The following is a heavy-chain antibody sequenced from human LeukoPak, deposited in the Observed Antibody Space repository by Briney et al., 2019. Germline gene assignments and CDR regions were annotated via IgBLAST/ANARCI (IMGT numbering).Heavy chain of an antibody. CDR2: ISYDGSNK. CDR1: GFTFSSYA. V-gene: IGHV3-30-3*01. Sequence: GRSLRLSCAASGFTFSSYAMHWVRQAPGKGLEWVAVISYDGSNKYYADSVKGRFTISRDNSKNTLYLQMNSLRAEDTAVYYCPRTRGSIAVAQAFDYWGQGTLVTVSS. D-gene: IGHD6-19*01. CDR3: PRTRGSIAVAQAFDY. J-gene: IGHJ4*02.